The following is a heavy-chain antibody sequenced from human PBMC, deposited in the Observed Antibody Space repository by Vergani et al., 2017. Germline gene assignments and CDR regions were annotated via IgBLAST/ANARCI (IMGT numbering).Heavy chain of an antibody. CDR2: IWYDGSNK. CDR3: ARGPVRAASYLWSGYYGGAFDI. CDR1: GFTFSSYG. D-gene: IGHD3-3*01. J-gene: IGHJ3*02. V-gene: IGHV3-33*01. Sequence: QVQLVESGGGVVQPGRSLRLSCAASGFTFSSYGMHWVRQAPGKGLEWVAVIWYDGSNKYYADSVKGRFTISRDKSKNTLYLQMNSLRAEDTAVYYCARGPVRAASYLWSGYYGGAFDIWGQGTMVTVSS.